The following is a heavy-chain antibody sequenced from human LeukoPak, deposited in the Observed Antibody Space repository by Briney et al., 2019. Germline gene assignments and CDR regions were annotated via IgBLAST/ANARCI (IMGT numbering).Heavy chain of an antibody. V-gene: IGHV3-49*04. J-gene: IGHJ4*02. CDR2: IRSKAYGGTT. CDR3: TRDGYYNGCYDY. D-gene: IGHD3-9*01. Sequence: PGGSLRLSCAASGFSFSDYSMNSVRQAPGKGLEWVGVIRSKAYGGTTEYAASVKGRFIIARNHSKSIAYLQMNSLKSEDTAVYYCTRDGYYNGCYDYWGQGTLVTVSS. CDR1: GFSFSDYS.